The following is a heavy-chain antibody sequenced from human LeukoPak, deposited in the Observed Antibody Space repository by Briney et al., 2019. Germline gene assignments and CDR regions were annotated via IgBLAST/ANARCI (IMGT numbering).Heavy chain of an antibody. CDR3: AKSGYNRFDY. V-gene: IGHV3-64*04. CDR1: GFNFNYYG. Sequence: GGSLRLSCAASGFNFNYYGMHWVRQAPGKGLEHVSAISKNGGSTYYANSLKGRFTISRDNSKNTLYLQMNSLRADDTAVYFCAKSGYNRFDYWGQGTLVTVSS. CDR2: ISKNGGST. J-gene: IGHJ4*02. D-gene: IGHD5-24*01.